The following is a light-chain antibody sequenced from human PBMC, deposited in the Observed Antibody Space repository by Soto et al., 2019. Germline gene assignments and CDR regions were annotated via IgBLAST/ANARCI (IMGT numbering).Light chain of an antibody. CDR3: ASYTTSSTYV. V-gene: IGLV2-14*03. CDR1: SSDVGAFNY. J-gene: IGLJ1*01. Sequence: QSALTQPASVSGSPGQSIAISCTGTSSDVGAFNYVSWYQQHPGKAPKFMIFDVSSRPSGVSDRFSGSKSGNTASLPISGLQTEDEADYYCASYTTSSTYVFGTGTKLTVL. CDR2: DVS.